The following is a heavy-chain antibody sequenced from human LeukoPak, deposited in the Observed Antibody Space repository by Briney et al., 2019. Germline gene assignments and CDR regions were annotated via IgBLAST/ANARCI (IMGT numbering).Heavy chain of an antibody. V-gene: IGHV3-30*01. Sequence: GGSLRLSCAVSGFTLTTYAMPWVRQAPGKGLEWVAMFSYDGSIRYNADSVQGRFTISRDTSQNTLDLQMDSLRPDDTAVYYCARGYRPYDDAFDIWGHGTLVTVSS. CDR3: ARGYRPYDDAFDI. J-gene: IGHJ3*02. D-gene: IGHD3-16*02. CDR2: FSYDGSIR. CDR1: GFTLTTYA.